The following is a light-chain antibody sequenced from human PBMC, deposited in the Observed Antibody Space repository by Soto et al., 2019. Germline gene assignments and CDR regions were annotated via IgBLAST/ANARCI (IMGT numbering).Light chain of an antibody. J-gene: IGKJ4*01. CDR3: QQRSNWPPLT. Sequence: EIVLTQSPATLSLSPGERATFSCRASQSVSSDLVWYQHKPGQAPRLLIYDASNRATGIPARFSGRGSGTDLTLTISSLEPEDFAVYYCQQRSNWPPLTFGGGTKVEIK. CDR1: QSVSSD. V-gene: IGKV3-11*01. CDR2: DAS.